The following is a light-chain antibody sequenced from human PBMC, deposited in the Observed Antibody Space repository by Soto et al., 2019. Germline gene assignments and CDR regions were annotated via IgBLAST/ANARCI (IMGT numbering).Light chain of an antibody. Sequence: QSALTQPASVSVSPGQSVAISCTGTSSDVGAYNYISWYQQHPGKAPNLLLSEVSNRPQVVSDRFSGSKSGNTAYLTISGLQTKDEADYYFSSLTTSSTYVLGTATK. CDR1: SSDVGAYNY. CDR3: SSLTTSSTYV. V-gene: IGLV2-14*01. J-gene: IGLJ1*01. CDR2: EVS.